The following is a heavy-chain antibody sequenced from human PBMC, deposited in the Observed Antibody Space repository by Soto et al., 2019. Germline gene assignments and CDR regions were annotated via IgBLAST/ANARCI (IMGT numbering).Heavy chain of an antibody. Sequence: GESLKISCKGSGYSFTSYWIGWVRQMPGKGLEWMGIIYPGDSDTRYSPSFQGQVTISADKSISTAYLQWSSLKASDTAMYYCARTYHYYDSSGSDAFDIWGQGTMVTVSS. V-gene: IGHV5-51*01. D-gene: IGHD3-22*01. CDR1: GYSFTSYW. J-gene: IGHJ3*02. CDR3: ARTYHYYDSSGSDAFDI. CDR2: IYPGDSDT.